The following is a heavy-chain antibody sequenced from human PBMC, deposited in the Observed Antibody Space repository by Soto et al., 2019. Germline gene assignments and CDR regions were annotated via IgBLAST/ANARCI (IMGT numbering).Heavy chain of an antibody. J-gene: IGHJ5*02. D-gene: IGHD2-15*01. CDR3: AKEPVGKYNWFDP. Sequence: GGSLRLSCAASGFTFSSYAMSRVRQAPGKGLEWISSVSGSGGSRDYADSVKGRFTISRDNSKNTLYLQMDSLRVEDTAVYYCAKEPVGKYNWFDPWGQGTLVTVSS. V-gene: IGHV3-23*01. CDR1: GFTFSSYA. CDR2: VSGSGGSR.